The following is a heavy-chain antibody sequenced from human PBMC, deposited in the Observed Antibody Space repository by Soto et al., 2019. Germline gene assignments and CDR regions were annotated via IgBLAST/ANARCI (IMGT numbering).Heavy chain of an antibody. Sequence: SETLSLTCTVSGGPISGHRWSGIRQSPGKGLEWIGYIHYSGSTNYNPSLKSRVTISVDTSKNQLSLKLSSVTAADTAVYYCARGSAAGTKSPFDYWGQGTLVTVS. V-gene: IGHV4-59*11. J-gene: IGHJ4*02. D-gene: IGHD6-13*01. CDR1: GGPISGHR. CDR3: ARGSAAGTKSPFDY. CDR2: IHYSGST.